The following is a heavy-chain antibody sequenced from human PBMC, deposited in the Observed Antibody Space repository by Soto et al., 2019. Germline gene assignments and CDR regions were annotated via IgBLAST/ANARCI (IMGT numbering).Heavy chain of an antibody. V-gene: IGHV4-39*01. Sequence: QLQLKESGPGLVKPSETLSLTCIVSGGSISSSAYYWAWIRQPPGKGLEWIASIYYGGSTYYKPSLKSRVTISRDTSKNQFSLKLSPVTAADTAVYYCARPRLGAWAFDIWGQGTMVIVSS. J-gene: IGHJ3*02. CDR2: IYYGGST. D-gene: IGHD3-16*01. CDR3: ARPRLGAWAFDI. CDR1: GGSISSSAYY.